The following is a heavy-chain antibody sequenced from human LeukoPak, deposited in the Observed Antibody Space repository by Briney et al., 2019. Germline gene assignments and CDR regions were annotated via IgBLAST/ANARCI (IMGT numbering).Heavy chain of an antibody. Sequence: GGSLRLSCAASGFTLSNYDMNWVRQAPGKGLEWVSSISSSSTYIYYADSVKGRFTVSRDSAKNSLYLQMNSLRAEDTAVYYCARDLRRTIFGVVIYYGMDVWGQGTTVTVSS. J-gene: IGHJ6*02. CDR3: ARDLRRTIFGVVIYYGMDV. D-gene: IGHD3-3*01. CDR1: GFTLSNYD. CDR2: ISSSSTYI. V-gene: IGHV3-21*01.